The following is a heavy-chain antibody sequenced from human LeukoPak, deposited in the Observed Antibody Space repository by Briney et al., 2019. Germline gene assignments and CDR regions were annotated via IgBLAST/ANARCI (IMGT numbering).Heavy chain of an antibody. D-gene: IGHD5-18*01. Sequence: SETLSLTCTVSGGSISSYYWSWIGQPPGKGLEWIGYIYYSGSTNYNPSLKSRVTISVDTSKNQFSLKLSSVTAADTAVYYCASYTAMVTRRFDYWGQGTLVTVSS. CDR1: GGSISSYY. V-gene: IGHV4-59*01. CDR2: IYYSGST. J-gene: IGHJ4*02. CDR3: ASYTAMVTRRFDY.